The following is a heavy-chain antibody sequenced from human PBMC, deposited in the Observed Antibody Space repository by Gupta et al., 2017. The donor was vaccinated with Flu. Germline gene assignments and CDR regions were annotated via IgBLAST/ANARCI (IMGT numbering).Heavy chain of an antibody. V-gene: IGHV3-23*01. D-gene: IGHD2-2*02. Sequence: APGKGLEWVSAISGSGVSKYYTDSVKGRFTISRDNSKNTLYLQMNSLRAEDTAVYYCARLPGYCSSTSCYTGWGQGTLVTVSS. J-gene: IGHJ4*02. CDR2: ISGSGVSK. CDR3: ARLPGYCSSTSCYTG.